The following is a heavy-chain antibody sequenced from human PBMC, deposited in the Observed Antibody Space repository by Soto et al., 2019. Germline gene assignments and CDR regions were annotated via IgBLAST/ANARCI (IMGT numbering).Heavy chain of an antibody. CDR2: IYYSGST. D-gene: IGHD2-15*01. CDR1: GGSISSGGYY. V-gene: IGHV4-31*03. J-gene: IGHJ4*02. Sequence: PSETLSLTCTVSGGSISSGGYYWSWIRQHPGKGLEWIGYIYYSGSTYCNPSLKSRVTISVDTSKNQFSLKLSSVTAADTAVYYCAREAGYCSGGSCFSFDYWGQGTLVTVS. CDR3: AREAGYCSGGSCFSFDY.